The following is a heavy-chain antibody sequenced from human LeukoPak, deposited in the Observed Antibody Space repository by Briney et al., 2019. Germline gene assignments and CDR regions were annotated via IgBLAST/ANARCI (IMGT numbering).Heavy chain of an antibody. V-gene: IGHV4-39*01. D-gene: IGHD2-15*01. CDR1: GGSISSSSYY. Sequence: PSETLSLTCTVSGGSISSSSYYWGWIRQPPGKGLEWIGTIYYTGSTYCSPSLKSRVTISVDTSKNQFSLKLSSVTAADTAVYYCARSTRYSPNYWGQGTLVTVSS. CDR3: ARSTRYSPNY. J-gene: IGHJ4*02. CDR2: IYYTGST.